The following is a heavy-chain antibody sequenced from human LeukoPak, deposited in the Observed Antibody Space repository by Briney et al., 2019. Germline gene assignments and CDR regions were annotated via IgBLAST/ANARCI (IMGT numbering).Heavy chain of an antibody. CDR2: IWNDGSNK. D-gene: IGHD1-26*01. J-gene: IGHJ4*02. CDR1: GFTFSSYG. V-gene: IGHV3-33*08. CDR3: AWETTTLDY. Sequence: GGSLRLSCAASGFTFSSYGMHWVRQAPGKGLEWVAVIWNDGSNKFYADSVKGRFTISRDNSKNTLYLQMNGLRAEDTGAYYCAWETTTLDYWGQGTLVTVSS.